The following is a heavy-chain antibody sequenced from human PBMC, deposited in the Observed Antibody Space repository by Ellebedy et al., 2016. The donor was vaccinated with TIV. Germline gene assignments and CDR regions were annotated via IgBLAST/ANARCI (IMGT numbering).Heavy chain of an antibody. Sequence: MPSETLSLTCTVSGGSISGYYWVWIRQSPGKGLEWIGYIHHTGSTNHNPSLKSRVTISVDTSKNQFSLKLHSVTAADTAVYYCARAAQPNCSGGSCYRIDYWGQGTLVTVSA. CDR1: GGSISGYY. D-gene: IGHD2-15*01. CDR3: ARAAQPNCSGGSCYRIDY. CDR2: IHHTGST. V-gene: IGHV4-59*01. J-gene: IGHJ4*02.